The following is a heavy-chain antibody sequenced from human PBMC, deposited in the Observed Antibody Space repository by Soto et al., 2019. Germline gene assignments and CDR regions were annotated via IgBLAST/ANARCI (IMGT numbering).Heavy chain of an antibody. CDR1: GFTFRNYG. V-gene: IGHV3-30*02. CDR3: ARDLSGPLDY. Sequence: GGSLRLSCAASGFTFRNYGMHWVRQAPGKGLEWVATIRYDGSNNYYLDSVEGRFTVSRDISKNTLYLQMNTLRAEDTAVYYCARDLSGPLDYWGQGTLVTVSS. J-gene: IGHJ4*02. CDR2: IRYDGSNN.